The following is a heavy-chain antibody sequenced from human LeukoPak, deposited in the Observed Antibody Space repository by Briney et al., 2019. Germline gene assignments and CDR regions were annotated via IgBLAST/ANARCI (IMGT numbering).Heavy chain of an antibody. CDR1: GGSISSSSYY. V-gene: IGHV4-39*01. D-gene: IGHD2-2*01. Sequence: SETLSLTCTVSGGSISSSSYYWGWIRQPLGKGLEWIGSIYYSGSTYYNPSLKSRVTVSVDTSKNQFSLKLSSVTAADTAVYFCARATIRSCSSTSCYEDDWGQGTLVTVSS. CDR3: ARATIRSCSSTSCYEDD. CDR2: IYYSGST. J-gene: IGHJ4*02.